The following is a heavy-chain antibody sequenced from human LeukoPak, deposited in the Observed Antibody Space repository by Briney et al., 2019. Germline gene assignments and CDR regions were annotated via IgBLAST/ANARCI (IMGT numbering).Heavy chain of an antibody. CDR1: GFTFSSYS. D-gene: IGHD2-2*01. Sequence: GGSLRLSCAASGFTFSSYSMNWVRQAPRKGLEWVSSISSGSSYIYYADSMKGRFTISSGNAKNSLYLQMNSLRAEDTAVYYCARVGTRDIVVVPAAIGYYYYGMDVWGQGTTVTVSS. CDR3: ARVGTRDIVVVPAAIGYYYYGMDV. V-gene: IGHV3-21*01. CDR2: ISSGSSYI. J-gene: IGHJ6*02.